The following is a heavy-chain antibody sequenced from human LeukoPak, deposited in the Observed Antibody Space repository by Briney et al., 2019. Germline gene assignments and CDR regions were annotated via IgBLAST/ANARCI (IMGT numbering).Heavy chain of an antibody. CDR2: ISYDGSNK. V-gene: IGHV3-30*18. D-gene: IGHD6-6*01. CDR3: AKDRIAARPNYYGMDV. CDR1: GFTFSSYG. Sequence: GGSLRLSCAASGFTFSSYGMHWVRQAPGKGLEWVAVISYDGSNKYYADSVKGRFTISRDNSKNTLYLRMNSLRAEDTAVYYCAKDRIAARPNYYGMDVWGQGTTVTVSS. J-gene: IGHJ6*02.